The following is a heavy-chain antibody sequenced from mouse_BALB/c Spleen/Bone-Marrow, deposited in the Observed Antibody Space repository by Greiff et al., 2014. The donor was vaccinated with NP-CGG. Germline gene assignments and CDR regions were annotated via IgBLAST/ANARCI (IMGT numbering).Heavy chain of an antibody. CDR2: ISCYNGAS. CDR3: ARRRDGTNYFDY. J-gene: IGHJ2*01. CDR1: GNSFTGYY. Sequence: VVKTGASVKISCKASGNSFTGYYMHWIKQSHGKSLEWIGYISCYNGASGYNQKFKGKATFTVDTSSTIAYMQFNSLTSEDSAVYYCARRRDGTNYFDYWGQGTTLTVFS. V-gene: IGHV1S34*01. D-gene: IGHD2-1*01.